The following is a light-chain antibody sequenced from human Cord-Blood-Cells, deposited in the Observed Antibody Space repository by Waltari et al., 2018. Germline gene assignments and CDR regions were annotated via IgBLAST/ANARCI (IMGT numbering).Light chain of an antibody. V-gene: IGKV1-33*01. Sequence: DIKMTRSHSSLSASVGDKATITCQASQDFSNYLNWYQQKPGKAPKLLIYDASNLETGVPSRFSGSGSGTDFTFTISSLQPEDIATYYCQQYDNLLTFGGGTKVEIK. CDR1: QDFSNY. CDR2: DAS. J-gene: IGKJ4*01. CDR3: QQYDNLLT.